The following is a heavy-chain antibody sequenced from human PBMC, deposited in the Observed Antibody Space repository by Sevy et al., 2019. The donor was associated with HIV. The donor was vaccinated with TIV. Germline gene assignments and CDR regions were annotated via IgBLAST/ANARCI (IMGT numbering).Heavy chain of an antibody. CDR3: AREGGSGGTDSVDFDY. Sequence: GGSLRLSCTGSGFNFGDYTMNWFRQAPGKGLEWVGFISSKPYGGTTEYAASVKGRFAISRDDSKNMPYLHMNSLKTDDTAVYYCAREGGSGGTDSVDFDYWGQGTLVTVSS. CDR2: ISSKPYGGTT. CDR1: GFNFGDYT. D-gene: IGHD3-10*01. J-gene: IGHJ4*02. V-gene: IGHV3-49*03.